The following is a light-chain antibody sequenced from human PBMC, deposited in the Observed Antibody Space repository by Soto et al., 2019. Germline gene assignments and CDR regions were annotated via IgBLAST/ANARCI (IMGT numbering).Light chain of an antibody. V-gene: IGLV1-47*01. CDR1: SSNIGRNY. Sequence: QSVLSQPPSASGTPGQRVTISCSGSSSNIGRNYVYWYQQVPGTAPKLLIFRNNQRPSGVPDRFSGSKSGTSASLAISGLRSEDEADYFCAAWDYSPSGYWVFGGGTQLTVL. J-gene: IGLJ3*02. CDR3: AAWDYSPSGYWV. CDR2: RNN.